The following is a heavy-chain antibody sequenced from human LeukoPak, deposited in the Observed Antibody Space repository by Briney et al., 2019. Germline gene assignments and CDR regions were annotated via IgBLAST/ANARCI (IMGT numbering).Heavy chain of an antibody. CDR3: ARDAGGYSSGWYPGY. CDR2: INQDGSEK. Sequence: GGSLRLSCAASGFTFSSYWMSWVRQAPGRGLEWVANINQDGSEKYYVDSVKGRFTISRDNAKNSLCLQMNSLRAEDTAVYYCARDAGGYSSGWYPGYWGQGTLVTVSS. CDR1: GFTFSSYW. J-gene: IGHJ4*02. V-gene: IGHV3-7*03. D-gene: IGHD6-19*01.